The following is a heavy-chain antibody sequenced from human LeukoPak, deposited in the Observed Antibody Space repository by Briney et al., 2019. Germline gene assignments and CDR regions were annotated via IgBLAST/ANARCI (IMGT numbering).Heavy chain of an antibody. CDR2: INHSGST. Sequence: SETLSLTCAVYGGSFSGYYWSWIRQPPGKGLEWIGEINHSGSTNYNPSLKSRVTISVDTSKNQFSLKLSSVTAADTAVYYCARVVRGRWSWFDPWGQGTLVTVSS. CDR3: ARVVRGRWSWFDP. CDR1: GGSFSGYY. J-gene: IGHJ5*02. D-gene: IGHD3-10*01. V-gene: IGHV4-34*01.